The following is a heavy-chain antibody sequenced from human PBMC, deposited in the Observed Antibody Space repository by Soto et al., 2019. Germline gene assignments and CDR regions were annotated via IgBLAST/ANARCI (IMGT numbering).Heavy chain of an antibody. CDR1: GGSISSYY. Sequence: QVQLQESGPGLVKPSATLALNCTVSGGSISSYYWSWIRPPPGKGLEWIGSICYSGSTNYNPSPKRRVTISVDTSKSQTSLKMSSVTAADTAVYYCARRYGGILDYWGQGNLVTVSS. CDR3: ARRYGGILDY. V-gene: IGHV4-59*08. J-gene: IGHJ4*02. CDR2: ICYSGST. D-gene: IGHD4-17*01.